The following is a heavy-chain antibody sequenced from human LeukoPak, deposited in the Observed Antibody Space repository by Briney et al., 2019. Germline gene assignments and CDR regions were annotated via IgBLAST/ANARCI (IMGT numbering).Heavy chain of an antibody. CDR2: INPNSGGT. Sequence: ASVKVSCKASGYTFTGYYMHWVRQAPGQGLEWMGWINPNSGGTNYAQKFQGRVTMTRDTSISTAYMELSRLRSDDTAVYYCARVRSGPGGQFNYWGQGTLVTVSS. CDR1: GYTFTGYY. J-gene: IGHJ4*02. V-gene: IGHV1-2*02. CDR3: ARVRSGPGGQFNY. D-gene: IGHD6-19*01.